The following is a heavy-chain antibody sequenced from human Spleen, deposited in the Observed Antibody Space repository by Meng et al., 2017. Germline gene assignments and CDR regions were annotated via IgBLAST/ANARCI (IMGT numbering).Heavy chain of an antibody. CDR1: GFTFSSHP. V-gene: IGHV3-30-3*01. J-gene: IGHJ4*02. CDR2: ILYDGSRE. CDR3: VRTFGADY. D-gene: IGHD3-16*01. Sequence: QVQRVESGGGVVQPGTSLRLSCAASGFTFSSHPMHWVRQAPGKGLEWVAVILYDGSREYYADSVKGRFTVSRDNPRNTLYLEMNSLRDEDTAVYYCVRTFGADYWGQGTLVTVSS.